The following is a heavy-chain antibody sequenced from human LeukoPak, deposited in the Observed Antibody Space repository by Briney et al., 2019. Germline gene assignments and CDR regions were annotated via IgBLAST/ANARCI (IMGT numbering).Heavy chain of an antibody. Sequence: SGTLSLTCAVSGGSISTNNWWTWVRQPPGKGLEWIGEIHHSGSTDYNPSLKSRVTISPDKSKNQFSLTLTSVTAADTAVYFCARAPLSGTYYTDAFDIWGQGTLVTVSS. V-gene: IGHV4-4*02. J-gene: IGHJ3*02. CDR2: IHHSGST. CDR3: ARAPLSGTYYTDAFDI. CDR1: GGSISTNNW. D-gene: IGHD1-26*01.